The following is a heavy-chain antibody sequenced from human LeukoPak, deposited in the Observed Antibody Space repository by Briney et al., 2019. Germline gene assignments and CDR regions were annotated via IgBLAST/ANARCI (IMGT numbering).Heavy chain of an antibody. V-gene: IGHV1-2*02. D-gene: IGHD3-10*01. CDR2: INPHSGGT. CDR1: GYTFTGYY. Sequence: VASVKVSCKASGYTFTGYYIHWVRQSPGQGLEWMGWINPHSGGTNRVTMTRDTSISTAYMELSSLRSDDTAEYFCTRDLLMYYDGSGESTWGQGTVVTVSS. J-gene: IGHJ5*02. CDR3: TRDLLMYYDGSGEST.